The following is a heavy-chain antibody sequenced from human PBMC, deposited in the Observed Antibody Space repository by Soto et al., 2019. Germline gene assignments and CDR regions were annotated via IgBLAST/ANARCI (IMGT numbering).Heavy chain of an antibody. CDR2: MNPNSANT. CDR3: AREGVGGMDF. J-gene: IGHJ6*01. Sequence: QVQLVQSGAEVKKPGASVKVSCKASGYTFTSYDINWVRQATGQGLEWMGWMNPNSANTGYAQKSQGRVTMSRDTSLGTASIELCRLRSEDTAVNYCAREGVGGMDFRGQETTVTVSS. CDR1: GYTFTSYD. D-gene: IGHD3-10*01. V-gene: IGHV1-8*01.